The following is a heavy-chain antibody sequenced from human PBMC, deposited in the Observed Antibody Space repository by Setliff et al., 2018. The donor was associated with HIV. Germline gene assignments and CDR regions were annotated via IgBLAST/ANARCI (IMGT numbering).Heavy chain of an antibody. Sequence: SETLSLTCNVSGGSISGYYWSWVRQPPGKGLEWIGYIYYSGSTNYNPSLRSRVTISVDTSKNQVSLRLTSVTSADTALYCCARESQQYYDILTGFNYYYGMDVWGRGITVTVSS. CDR2: IYYSGST. CDR1: GGSISGYY. CDR3: ARESQQYYDILTGFNYYYGMDV. J-gene: IGHJ6*02. D-gene: IGHD3-9*01. V-gene: IGHV4-59*01.